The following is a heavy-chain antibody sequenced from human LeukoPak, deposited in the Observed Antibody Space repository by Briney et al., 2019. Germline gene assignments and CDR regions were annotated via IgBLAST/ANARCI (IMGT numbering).Heavy chain of an antibody. J-gene: IGHJ4*02. CDR1: GGSITSYY. Sequence: SETLSLTCTVSGGSITSYYWSWLRQPAGKGLEWIGRIYSSGTTNYNPSLKSRVTTSIDTTQFSLKLSSVTAADTAVYFCACGVAAAGWLYFDYWGQGSLVTVSS. D-gene: IGHD6-13*01. CDR3: ACGVAAAGWLYFDY. CDR2: IYSSGTT. V-gene: IGHV4-4*07.